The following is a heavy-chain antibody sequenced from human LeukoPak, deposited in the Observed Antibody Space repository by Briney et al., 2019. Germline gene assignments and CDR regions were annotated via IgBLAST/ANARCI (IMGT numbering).Heavy chain of an antibody. J-gene: IGHJ4*02. CDR3: AAIPDVVVAKTIDY. Sequence: GASVKVSCKASGFTFTSSAMQWARQARGQRLEWIGWIVVGSGNTNYAQKFQERVTITRDMSTSTAYMELSSLRSEDTAVYYCAAIPDVVVAKTIDYWGQGTLVTVSS. D-gene: IGHD2-15*01. V-gene: IGHV1-58*02. CDR1: GFTFTSSA. CDR2: IVVGSGNT.